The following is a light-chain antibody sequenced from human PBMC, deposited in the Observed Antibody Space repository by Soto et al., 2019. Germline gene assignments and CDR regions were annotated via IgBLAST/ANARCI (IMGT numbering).Light chain of an antibody. V-gene: IGKV1-9*01. CDR1: QDLSIY. CDR3: QQLNTYAFT. Sequence: DIQLTQSPSFLSASVGDRVTITCRARQDLSIYLAWYQQKPGKAPKLLIYAASTLQSGVPSRFSGSGSGTEFTLTISSLQPEDFATYYCQQLNTYAFTFGPGTKVDIK. J-gene: IGKJ3*01. CDR2: AAS.